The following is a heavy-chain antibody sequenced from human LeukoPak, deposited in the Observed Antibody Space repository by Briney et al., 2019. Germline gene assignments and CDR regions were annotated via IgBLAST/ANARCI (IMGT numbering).Heavy chain of an antibody. J-gene: IGHJ6*02. D-gene: IGHD3-10*01. CDR1: GYSFTSYW. Sequence: GGSLKISCKGSGYSFTSYWIGWVRQMPGKGLEWMGIIYPGDSDTRYSPSFQGQVTISADKSISTAYLQWSSLKASDTAMYYCARVGADGSGSYYNDYYYYGMDVWGQGTTVTVSS. CDR2: IYPGDSDT. V-gene: IGHV5-51*01. CDR3: ARVGADGSGSYYNDYYYYGMDV.